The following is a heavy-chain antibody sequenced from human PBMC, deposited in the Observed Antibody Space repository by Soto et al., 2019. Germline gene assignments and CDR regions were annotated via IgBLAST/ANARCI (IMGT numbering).Heavy chain of an antibody. D-gene: IGHD2-15*01. CDR3: AKERYCSGVSCYLNGGYYVMDV. J-gene: IGHJ6*02. CDR2: ISGSGGST. V-gene: IGHV3-23*01. Sequence: PGGSLRLSCAASGFTFSSYAMSWVRQAPGKGLEWVSAISGSGGSTYYADSVKGRFTISRDNSKNTLYLQMNSLRAEDTAVYYCAKERYCSGVSCYLNGGYYVMDVWGQGSSVTVSS. CDR1: GFTFSSYA.